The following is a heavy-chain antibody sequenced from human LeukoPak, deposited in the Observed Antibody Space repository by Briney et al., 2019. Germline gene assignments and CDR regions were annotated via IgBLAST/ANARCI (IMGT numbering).Heavy chain of an antibody. V-gene: IGHV3-7*01. D-gene: IGHD4-17*01. Sequence: PGGSLRLSCAASGFAFRNFWMSWVRQAPGKGLELVANTKQDGSGKYYVDSVEGRFTVSRDNAKNSLYLQMNSLRAEDTAVYYCARTAVTISRGGGMDVWGQGTTVTVSS. CDR3: ARTAVTISRGGGMDV. J-gene: IGHJ6*02. CDR2: TKQDGSGK. CDR1: GFAFRNFW.